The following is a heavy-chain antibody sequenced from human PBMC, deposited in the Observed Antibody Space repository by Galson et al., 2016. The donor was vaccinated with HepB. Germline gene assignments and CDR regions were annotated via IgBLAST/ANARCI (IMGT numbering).Heavy chain of an antibody. CDR2: ISNSGST. V-gene: IGHV4-31*03. Sequence: TLSLTCIVSGGSTSSGGCYWNWIRQRPGKGLEWIGYISNSGSTHYNPSLKSRLTMSVDTSKNQFSLNLSSVTAADSAVYFCARVAAATLGYYYYYGLDVWGQGTTVTVSS. J-gene: IGHJ6*02. D-gene: IGHD2-15*01. CDR3: ARVAAATLGYYYYYGLDV. CDR1: GGSTSSGGCY.